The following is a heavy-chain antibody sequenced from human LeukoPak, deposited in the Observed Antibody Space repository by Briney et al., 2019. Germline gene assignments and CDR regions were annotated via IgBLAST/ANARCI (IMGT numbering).Heavy chain of an antibody. V-gene: IGHV4-4*07. Sequence: SETLSLTCTVSGGSISSYYWSWIRQPAGKGLEWIGRTYTSGSTNYNPSLKSRVTMSVDTSKNQFSLKLSSVTAADTAVYYCARGGAVAGDYYYYGMDVWGQGTTVTASS. J-gene: IGHJ6*02. D-gene: IGHD6-19*01. CDR2: TYTSGST. CDR1: GGSISSYY. CDR3: ARGGAVAGDYYYYGMDV.